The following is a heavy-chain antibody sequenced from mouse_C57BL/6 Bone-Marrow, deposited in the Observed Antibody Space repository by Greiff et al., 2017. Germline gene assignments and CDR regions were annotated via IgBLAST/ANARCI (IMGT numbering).Heavy chain of an antibody. J-gene: IGHJ2*01. CDR3: AREGRGYYFDY. Sequence: EVKLVESGGGLVQPGGSLKLSCAASGFTFSDYYMYWVRQTPEKRLEWVAYISNGGGSNYYPDTVKGRFTISRDNAKNTLYLQMSRLKSEDTAMYYCAREGRGYYFDYWGQGTTLTVSS. V-gene: IGHV5-12*01. CDR2: ISNGGGSN. CDR1: GFTFSDYY.